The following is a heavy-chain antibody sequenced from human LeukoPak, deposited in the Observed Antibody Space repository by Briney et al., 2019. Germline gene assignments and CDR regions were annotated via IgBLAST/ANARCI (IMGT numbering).Heavy chain of an antibody. CDR3: ARDSGYYYDSSGYPVFDY. CDR2: ISSSSSYI. D-gene: IGHD3-22*01. V-gene: IGHV3-21*01. CDR1: GFTFSSYS. Sequence: GGSLRLSCAASGFTFSSYSMNWVRQAPGKGLEWGSCISSSSSYIYYADSVKGRFTISRDNSKDTPYLQMTSLRAEDTAVYYCARDSGYYYDSSGYPVFDYWGQGTLATASS. J-gene: IGHJ4*02.